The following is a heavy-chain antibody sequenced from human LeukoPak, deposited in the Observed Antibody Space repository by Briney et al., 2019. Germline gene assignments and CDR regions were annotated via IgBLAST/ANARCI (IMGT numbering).Heavy chain of an antibody. J-gene: IGHJ3*02. V-gene: IGHV3-23*01. D-gene: IGHD1-26*01. Sequence: GGSLRLSCATSGFTFSNYAVSWVRQAPGKGLEWVSSISGSGGTTYYADSVKGRFTISRDNSKNTLFLQMNSLRAEDTAVYYCATGATSGSEAFDIWGQGTMVTVSS. CDR3: ATGATSGSEAFDI. CDR1: GFTFSNYA. CDR2: ISGSGGTT.